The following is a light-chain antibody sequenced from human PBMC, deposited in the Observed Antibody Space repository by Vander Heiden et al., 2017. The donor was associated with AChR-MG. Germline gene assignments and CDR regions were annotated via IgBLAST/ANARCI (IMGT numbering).Light chain of an antibody. J-gene: IGKJ5*01. CDR3: QEANYFPPFT. Sequence: DIQMTQSPSDVSASVGDRVTITCRASQDIGSRLAWYQQKPGQAPKLLIYAASTLQSGVPSRFSGSESGTDFALTISNLQPEDIATYYCQEANYFPPFTFGQGTRLEMK. CDR2: AAS. CDR1: QDIGSR. V-gene: IGKV1-12*01.